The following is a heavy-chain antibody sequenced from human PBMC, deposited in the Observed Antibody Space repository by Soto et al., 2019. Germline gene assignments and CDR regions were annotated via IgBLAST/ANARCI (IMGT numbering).Heavy chain of an antibody. CDR1: GYSFTSYW. J-gene: IGHJ4*02. D-gene: IGHD3-22*01. V-gene: IGHV5-10-1*01. CDR3: ARHSYDSSGYYYGDF. CDR2: IDPSDSDT. Sequence: ESLKISCKGSGYSFTSYWITWVRQMPGKGLEWMGRIDPSDSDTNYNPSFQGHVTFSVDKSISTAYLHCSSLKASDTAIFYCARHSYDSSGYYYGDFWGQGTLVTVS.